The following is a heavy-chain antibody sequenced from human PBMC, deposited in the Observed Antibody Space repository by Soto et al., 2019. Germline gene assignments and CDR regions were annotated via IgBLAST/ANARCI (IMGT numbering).Heavy chain of an antibody. Sequence: QVQLVQSGAEVKKPGASVKVSCKASGYTFTSYYMHWVRQAPGQGLEWMGIINPSGGSTSYAQKFQGRVTMTRDTSTSTVYMELSSLRSEDTAVYYCVVRLARPDAFDIWGQGTMVTVSS. V-gene: IGHV1-46*01. CDR1: GYTFTSYY. J-gene: IGHJ3*02. D-gene: IGHD2-15*01. CDR2: INPSGGST. CDR3: VVRLARPDAFDI.